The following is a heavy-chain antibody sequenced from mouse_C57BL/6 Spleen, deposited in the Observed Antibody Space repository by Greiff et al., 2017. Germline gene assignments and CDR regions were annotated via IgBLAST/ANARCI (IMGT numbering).Heavy chain of an antibody. Sequence: EVKLVESGGGLVKPGGSLKLSCAASGFTFSSYAMSWVRQTPEKRLEWVATISDGGSYTYYPDNVKGRFTISRDNAKNNLYLQMSHLKSEDTAMYYCARDLTGTLDYWGQGTTLTVSS. V-gene: IGHV5-4*01. CDR1: GFTFSSYA. CDR2: ISDGGSYT. CDR3: ARDLTGTLDY. J-gene: IGHJ2*01. D-gene: IGHD4-1*01.